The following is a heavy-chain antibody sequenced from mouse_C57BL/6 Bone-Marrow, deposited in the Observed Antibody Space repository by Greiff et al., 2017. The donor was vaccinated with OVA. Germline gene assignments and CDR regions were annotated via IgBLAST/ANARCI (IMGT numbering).Heavy chain of an antibody. J-gene: IGHJ3*01. D-gene: IGHD2-4*01. CDR3: ASYDYDGWFAY. Sequence: QVHVKQPGAELVKPGASVKLSCKASGYTFTSYWMQWVKQRPGQGLEWIGEIDPSDSYTTYNQKFKGKATLTVDTSSSTAYMQLSSLTSEDSAVYYCASYDYDGWFAYWGQGTLVTVSA. V-gene: IGHV1-50*01. CDR2: IDPSDSYT. CDR1: GYTFTSYW.